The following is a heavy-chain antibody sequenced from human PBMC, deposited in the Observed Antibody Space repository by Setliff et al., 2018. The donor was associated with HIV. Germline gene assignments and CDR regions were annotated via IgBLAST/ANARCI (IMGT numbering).Heavy chain of an antibody. CDR2: VDPEDGET. D-gene: IGHD3-22*01. Sequence: ASVKVSCKASGYTLTAYYMHWVQQAPGKGLEWVGRVDPEDGETMYAEKFQGRVTLTADTSTDTAYLDLSSLRSEDTAVYYCATVSGDYYDRIDRPWGHGTLVTVSS. V-gene: IGHV1-69-2*01. CDR1: GYTLTAYY. J-gene: IGHJ5*02. CDR3: ATVSGDYYDRIDRP.